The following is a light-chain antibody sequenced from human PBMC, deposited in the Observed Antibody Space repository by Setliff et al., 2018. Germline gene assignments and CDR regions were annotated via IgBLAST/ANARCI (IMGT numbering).Light chain of an antibody. CDR1: SSNIGSSY. Sequence: QSVLTQPPSVSAAPRQKVTISCSGSSSNIGSSYVSWYQQVPGTAPKLLIYDNNKRPSGIPDRFSGSKSGASGTLAITGLQTGDEAEYYCATWDFSLRGVVFGGGNKVTV. CDR3: ATWDFSLRGVV. V-gene: IGLV1-51*01. CDR2: DNN. J-gene: IGLJ2*01.